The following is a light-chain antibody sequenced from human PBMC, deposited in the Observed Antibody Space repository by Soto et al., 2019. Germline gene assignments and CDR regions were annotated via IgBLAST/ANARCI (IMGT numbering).Light chain of an antibody. V-gene: IGKV1-17*03. CDR2: AAS. CDR3: LQHNSYPWT. CDR1: QGISNY. J-gene: IGKJ1*01. Sequence: DIQMTQSPSAMSASVGDRVTITCRASQGISNYLDWFQQKPGKVPKRLIYAASSLQSGVPSRFSGSGYGTDFTLTISSLKTEDFATYYCLQHNSYPWTFGQGTRVEIK.